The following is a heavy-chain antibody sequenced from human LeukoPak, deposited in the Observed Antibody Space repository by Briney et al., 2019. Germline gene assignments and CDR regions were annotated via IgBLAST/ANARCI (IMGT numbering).Heavy chain of an antibody. CDR3: ASGSNYYDSSGYFNWFDP. V-gene: IGHV4-61*01. CDR1: GGSVSSGSYY. D-gene: IGHD3-22*01. Sequence: PSETPSLTCTVSGGSVSSGSYYWSWIRQPPGKGLEWIGYIYYSGSTNYNPSLKSRVTISVDTSKNQFSLKLSSVTAADTAVYYCASGSNYYDSSGYFNWFDPWGQGTLVTVSS. J-gene: IGHJ5*02. CDR2: IYYSGST.